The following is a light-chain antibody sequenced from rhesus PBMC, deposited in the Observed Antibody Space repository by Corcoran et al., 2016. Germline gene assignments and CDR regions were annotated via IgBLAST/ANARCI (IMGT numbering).Light chain of an antibody. CDR3: QHYYDSPLT. J-gene: IGKJ4*01. V-gene: IGKV1S8*01. CDR1: QNIYGN. Sequence: DIQMTQSPSALSASVGDRVTISCRASQNIYGNLAWSQPKPGKAPKLLIYAASSLQTGIPSRFSGLGSGTDFTLTISSLQPEDSAAYYGQHYYDSPLTFGGGTKVELK. CDR2: AAS.